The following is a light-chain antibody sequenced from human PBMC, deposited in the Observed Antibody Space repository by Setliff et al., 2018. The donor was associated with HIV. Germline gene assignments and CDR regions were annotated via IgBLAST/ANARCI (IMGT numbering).Light chain of an antibody. CDR2: DTN. CDR1: TGPVTTTHY. V-gene: IGLV7-46*01. J-gene: IGLJ2*01. Sequence: QAVVTQEPSLTVSPGGTVTLTCGSSTGPVTTTHYPYWFQQKPGQAPRTLIFDTNNKHSWTPARFSGSLLGGKGALTLSGARPEDEADYYCLLSYSGSVGFGGGTKVTVL. CDR3: LLSYSGSVG.